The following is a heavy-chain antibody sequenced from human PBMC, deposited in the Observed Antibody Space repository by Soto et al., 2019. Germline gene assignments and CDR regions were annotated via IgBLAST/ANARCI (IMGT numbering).Heavy chain of an antibody. Sequence: QVQLVESGGGVVQPGRSLRLSCAASGFTFSSYGMHWVRQAPGKGLEWVAVISYDGSNKYYADSVKGRFTISRDNSKNTLYLHMNSLRAEDTAVYYCAKDLSGGYSDYWGQGTLVTVSS. J-gene: IGHJ4*02. CDR2: ISYDGSNK. V-gene: IGHV3-30*18. CDR3: AKDLSGGYSDY. D-gene: IGHD3-10*01. CDR1: GFTFSSYG.